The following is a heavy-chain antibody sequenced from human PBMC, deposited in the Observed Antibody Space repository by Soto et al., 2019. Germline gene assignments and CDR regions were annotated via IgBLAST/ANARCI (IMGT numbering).Heavy chain of an antibody. D-gene: IGHD3-3*02. Sequence: QVQLVQSGAEVKKPGASVKVSCKASGYTFTSYDINWVRQATGQGLEWMGWMNPNSGNTGYVQKFQGRVTMTRNTSISTAYMELSSLRSEDTAVYYCASAFLRNYYYYYYGMDVWGQGTTVTVSS. CDR2: MNPNSGNT. CDR1: GYTFTSYD. V-gene: IGHV1-8*01. CDR3: ASAFLRNYYYYYYGMDV. J-gene: IGHJ6*02.